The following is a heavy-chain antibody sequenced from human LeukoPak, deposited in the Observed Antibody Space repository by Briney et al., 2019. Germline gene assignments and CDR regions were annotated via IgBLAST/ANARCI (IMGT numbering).Heavy chain of an antibody. V-gene: IGHV3-53*01. CDR1: GVTVSSNY. CDR2: IYSGGST. CDR3: ASVSGSYRTPYYYMDV. D-gene: IGHD3-16*02. J-gene: IGHJ6*03. Sequence: GGSLRLSCAAPGVTVSSNYMSWVRQAPGKGLEWVSVIYSGGSTYYADSVKGRFTISRDNSKNTLYLQMNNLRAEDTAVYYCASVSGSYRTPYYYMDVWGKGTTVTVSS.